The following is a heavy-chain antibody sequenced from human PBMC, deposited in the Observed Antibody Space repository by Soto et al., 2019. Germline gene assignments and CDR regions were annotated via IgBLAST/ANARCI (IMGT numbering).Heavy chain of an antibody. Sequence: QVQLQESGPGLVKPSQTLSLTCTVSGGSISSTNYFWSWIRQLPGEGLEWIGYISYRGRATYNPSLERRVTISVDTSKNQFSLRLGSVTAADTALYYCAREVNVATTSDAFDIWGQGTKVTVSS. D-gene: IGHD1-26*01. CDR2: ISYRGRA. V-gene: IGHV4-31*03. J-gene: IGHJ3*02. CDR3: AREVNVATTSDAFDI. CDR1: GGSISSTNYF.